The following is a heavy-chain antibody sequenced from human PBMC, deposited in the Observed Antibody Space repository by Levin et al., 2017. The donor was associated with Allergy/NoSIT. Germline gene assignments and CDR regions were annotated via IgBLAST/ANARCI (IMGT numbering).Heavy chain of an antibody. D-gene: IGHD4/OR15-4a*01. V-gene: IGHV5-51*01. CDR3: VRWGNRANYDWFDT. J-gene: IGHJ5*02. CDR1: GYSFASFW. Sequence: PWASVKVSCKTSGYSFASFWLGWVRQTPGKGLEYVGVIFPRDSDTRYSPSLQGHVAISADESTNTAYLHWSSLNASDTALYFCVRWGNRANYDWFDTWGQGTQVTVSS. CDR2: IFPRDSDT.